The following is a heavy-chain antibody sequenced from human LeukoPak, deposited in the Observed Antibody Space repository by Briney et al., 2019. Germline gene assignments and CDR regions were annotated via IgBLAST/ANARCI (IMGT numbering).Heavy chain of an antibody. Sequence: SEALSLTCTVSNGSISIYYWSWVRQPAGKGLEWIGRISASGSTNYNPSLKSRVTMSLDTSKNQFSLKLSSVTAADTAVYYCAKRITGPRPFVYGGPGTLVTVSS. CDR2: ISASGST. D-gene: IGHD3-16*01. CDR3: AKRITGPRPFVY. CDR1: NGSISIYY. J-gene: IGHJ4*02. V-gene: IGHV4-4*07.